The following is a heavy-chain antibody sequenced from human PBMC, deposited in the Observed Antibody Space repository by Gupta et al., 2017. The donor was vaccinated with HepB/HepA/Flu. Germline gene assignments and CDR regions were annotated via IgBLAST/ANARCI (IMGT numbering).Heavy chain of an antibody. V-gene: IGHV3-23*01. CDR3: AKGNSGSKYYYYMDV. J-gene: IGHJ6*03. CDR1: GFTLSNYA. CDR2: ISGSGGTT. Sequence: EVQVLESGGGLVQPGGSLRLYCAASGFTLSNYAMSWVRQAPGKGLEWVSDISGSGGTTYNTDSVKGRFTISRDNSKNTLYLQMNSLRVEDTAVYYCAKGNSGSKYYYYMDVWGKGTTVTVSS. D-gene: IGHD1-26*01.